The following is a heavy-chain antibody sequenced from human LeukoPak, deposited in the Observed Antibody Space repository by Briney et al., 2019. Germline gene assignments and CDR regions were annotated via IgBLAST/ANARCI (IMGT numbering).Heavy chain of an antibody. CDR2: INPSGGST. J-gene: IGHJ4*02. CDR3: ARDRQLWLYDY. Sequence: ASVKVSCKASGYTFTSYYMHWVRQAPGQGLEWMGIINPSGGSTSYAQKFQGRVTMTRDTSISTAYMELSRLRSDDTAVYYCARDRQLWLYDYWGQGTLVTVSS. D-gene: IGHD5-18*01. V-gene: IGHV1-46*01. CDR1: GYTFTSYY.